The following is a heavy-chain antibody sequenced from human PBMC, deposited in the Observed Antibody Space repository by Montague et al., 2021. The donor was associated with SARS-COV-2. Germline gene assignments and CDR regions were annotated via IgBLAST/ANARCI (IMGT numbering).Heavy chain of an antibody. CDR2: IYGATGRT. Sequence: SRSLSFSASGFTFSSSALSWVRQAPGKGLEWVSNIYGATGRTFYADSVKGRFTMSRENSKNTLYLQMNSLRADDTAVYYCAKVDSVFPWGQGTLVTVSS. J-gene: IGHJ4*02. CDR1: GFTFSSSA. V-gene: IGHV3-23*03. CDR3: AKVDSVFP. D-gene: IGHD3/OR15-3a*01.